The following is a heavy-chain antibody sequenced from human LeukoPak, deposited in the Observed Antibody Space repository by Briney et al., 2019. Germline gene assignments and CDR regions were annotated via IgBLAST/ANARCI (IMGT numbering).Heavy chain of an antibody. CDR3: AKENYVLWFGAGDV. Sequence: PGGSLRLSCAASGFTFSSYGMHWVRQAPGKGLEWVAFIRYDGSNKYYADSVKGRFTISRDNSKNTLYLQMNSLRAEDTAVYYCAKENYVLWFGAGDVWGKGTTVTISS. CDR1: GFTFSSYG. CDR2: IRYDGSNK. D-gene: IGHD3-10*01. J-gene: IGHJ6*04. V-gene: IGHV3-30*02.